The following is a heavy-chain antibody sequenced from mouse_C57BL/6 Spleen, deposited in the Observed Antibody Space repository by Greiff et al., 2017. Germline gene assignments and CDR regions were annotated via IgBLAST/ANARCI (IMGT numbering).Heavy chain of an antibody. CDR1: GYAFSSSW. Sequence: QVQLQQSGPELVKPGASVKISCKASGYAFSSSWMNWVKQRPGKGLEWIGRMYPGDGDTNYNGKFKGKATLTADKSSSAAYMQLSSLTSEDSAVYFGAGDKVATPTGYYAMDYWGQGTSVTVSS. CDR3: AGDKVATPTGYYAMDY. D-gene: IGHD1-1*01. V-gene: IGHV1-82*01. J-gene: IGHJ4*01. CDR2: MYPGDGDT.